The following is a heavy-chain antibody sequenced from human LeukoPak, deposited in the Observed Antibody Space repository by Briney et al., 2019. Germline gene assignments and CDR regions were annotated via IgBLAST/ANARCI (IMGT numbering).Heavy chain of an antibody. D-gene: IGHD4-17*01. Sequence: PGRSLRLSCAASGFTFSSYAMHWVRQAPGKGLEWVAVISYDGSNKYYADSVKGRFTISRDNSKNTLYLQMNSLRAEDTAVHYCARDGTNDYGDYGMSPGAFDIWGQGTMVTVSS. CDR3: ARDGTNDYGDYGMSPGAFDI. CDR2: ISYDGSNK. V-gene: IGHV3-30*04. CDR1: GFTFSSYA. J-gene: IGHJ3*02.